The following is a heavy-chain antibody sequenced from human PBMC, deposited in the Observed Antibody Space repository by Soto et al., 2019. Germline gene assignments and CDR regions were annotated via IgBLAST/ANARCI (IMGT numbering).Heavy chain of an antibody. V-gene: IGHV3-23*01. CDR3: TKDREFTYYDLWSGYYAFDS. CDR1: GFTFSSYA. D-gene: IGHD3-3*01. CDR2: ISSVGGST. Sequence: VHLLESGGGLVLPGVSLRLSCAGSGFTFSSYAMSWVRQAPGKGLEWVSAISSVGGSTYYADSVKGRFIISRDNSENTLYLQVNSLRAEDTAIYYCTKDREFTYYDLWSGYYAFDSWGQGTLVIVSS. J-gene: IGHJ4*02.